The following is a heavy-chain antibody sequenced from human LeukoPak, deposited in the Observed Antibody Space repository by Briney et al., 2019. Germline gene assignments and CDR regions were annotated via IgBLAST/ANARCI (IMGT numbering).Heavy chain of an antibody. CDR3: ARTKIDGDVDACDI. CDR1: GFTFSSYE. D-gene: IGHD4-17*01. J-gene: IGHJ3*02. CDR2: ISSSGSTI. Sequence: GRSLRLSCAASGFTFSSYEMNWVRQAPGKGLEWVSYISSSGSTIYYADSVKGRFIISRDNAKNSLYLQMNSLRAEDTAVYYFARTKIDGDVDACDIWGQETMDSVSS. V-gene: IGHV3-48*03.